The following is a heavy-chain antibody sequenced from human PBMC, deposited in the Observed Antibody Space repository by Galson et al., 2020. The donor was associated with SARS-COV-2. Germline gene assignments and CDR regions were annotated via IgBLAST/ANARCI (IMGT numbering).Heavy chain of an antibody. CDR3: AKSLWFGEILSPFDY. Sequence: GGSRRLSCAASAFTFRNFAMHWVRQAPGKGLEWVAVISDDGTNTYYRDSVKGRFSISRDNSKNTLYLQMNSLRVEDTAVYHCAKSLWFGEILSPFDYWGQGAQATVSS. CDR2: ISDDGTNT. CDR1: AFTFRNFA. V-gene: IGHV3-30*18. J-gene: IGHJ4*02. D-gene: IGHD3-10*01.